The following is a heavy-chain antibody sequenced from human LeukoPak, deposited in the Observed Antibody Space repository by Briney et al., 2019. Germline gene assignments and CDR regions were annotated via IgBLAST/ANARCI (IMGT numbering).Heavy chain of an antibody. D-gene: IGHD1-7*01. CDR2: IYYSGST. CDR1: GGSISSGDYY. CDR3: ASGPPLWRGTHFDY. V-gene: IGHV4-30-4*01. J-gene: IGHJ4*02. Sequence: PSQTLSLTCTVSGGSISSGDYYWSWIRQPPGKGLEWIGYIYYSGSTYYNPSLKSRVTISVDTSKNQFSLKLSSVTAADTAVYYCASGPPLWRGTHFDYWGQGTLVTVSS.